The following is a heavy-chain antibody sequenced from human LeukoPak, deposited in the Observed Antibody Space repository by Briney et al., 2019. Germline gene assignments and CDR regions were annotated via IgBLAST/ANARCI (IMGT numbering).Heavy chain of an antibody. CDR3: ARDLGLDYYDSSGYSRAEPT. D-gene: IGHD3-22*01. V-gene: IGHV3-21*01. CDR1: GFTFSRNS. J-gene: IGHJ5*02. Sequence: GGSLRLSCAASGFTFSRNSMNWVRQAPGKGLEWVSSISSSSSYIYYADSVKGRFTISRDNAKNSLYLQMNSLRAEDTAVYYCARDLGLDYYDSSGYSRAEPTWGQGTLVTVSS. CDR2: ISSSSSYI.